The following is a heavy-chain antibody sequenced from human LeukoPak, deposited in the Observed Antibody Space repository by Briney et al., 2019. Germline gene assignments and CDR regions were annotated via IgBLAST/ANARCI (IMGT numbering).Heavy chain of an antibody. J-gene: IGHJ6*03. CDR1: GFTFSTYV. CDR2: ISGSGGST. CDR3: ARLVVPYYYYYMDV. D-gene: IGHD2-15*01. Sequence: GGSLRLSCAASGFTFSTYVMSWVRQAPGKGLEWVSGISGSGGSTFYADSVKGRFTISRDNSKNTLSLQMNSLRAEDTAVYYCARLVVPYYYYYMDVWGKGTTVTISS. V-gene: IGHV3-23*01.